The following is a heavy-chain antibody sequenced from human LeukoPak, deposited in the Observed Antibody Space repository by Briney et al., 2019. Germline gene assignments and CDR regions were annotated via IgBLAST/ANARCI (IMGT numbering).Heavy chain of an antibody. CDR2: INSDGSWT. CDR1: GNYW. D-gene: IGHD2/OR15-2a*01. Sequence: GGSLRLSCAASGNYWMHWVRQAPGKGLMWVSHINSDGSWTSYADSVKGRFTISKDNAKNTVYLQMNSLRAEDTAVYYCVSFYETYWGRGTLVTVSS. CDR3: VSFYETY. J-gene: IGHJ4*02. V-gene: IGHV3-74*01.